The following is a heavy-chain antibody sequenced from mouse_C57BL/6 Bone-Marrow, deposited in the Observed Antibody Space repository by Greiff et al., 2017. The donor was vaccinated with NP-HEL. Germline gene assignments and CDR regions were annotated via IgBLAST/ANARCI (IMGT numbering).Heavy chain of an antibody. CDR2: IYPRSGHT. CDR3: ARERLITTVVAVDY. V-gene: IGHV1-81*01. D-gene: IGHD1-1*01. CDR1: GYTFTSYG. J-gene: IGHJ2*01. Sequence: VQLQQSGAELARPGASVKLSCKASGYTFTSYGISWVKQRTGQGLEWIGEIYPRSGHTYYNEKFKGKATLTADKSSSTAYMELRSLTSEDSAVYFCARERLITTVVAVDYWGQGTTLTVSS.